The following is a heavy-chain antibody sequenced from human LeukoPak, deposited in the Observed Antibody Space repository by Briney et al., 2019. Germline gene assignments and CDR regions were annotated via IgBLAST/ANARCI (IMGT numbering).Heavy chain of an antibody. D-gene: IGHD6-19*01. CDR3: ASSIAVAGTLDY. Sequence: QTGGSLRLSCAASGFTVSSNYMSWVRQAPGKGLEWVSVIYSGGFTYYADSVKGRFTISRDNSKNTLYLQMNTLRAEDTAVYYCASSIAVAGTLDYWGQGTLVTVSS. V-gene: IGHV3-53*01. CDR1: GFTVSSNY. J-gene: IGHJ4*02. CDR2: IYSGGFT.